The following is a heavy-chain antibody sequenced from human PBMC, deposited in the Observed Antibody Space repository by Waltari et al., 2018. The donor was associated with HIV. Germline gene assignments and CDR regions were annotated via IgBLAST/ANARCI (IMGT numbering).Heavy chain of an antibody. CDR3: ARSVAGYDYGMDV. V-gene: IGHV4-34*01. J-gene: IGHJ6*02. D-gene: IGHD6-19*01. Sequence: QVQLQQWGAGLLKPSETLSLTCAVYGGSFSGYYWSWIRQPPGKGLEWIGEINHSGSTNYNPSLRSRVTISVDTSKNQFSLKLSSVTAADTAVYYCARSVAGYDYGMDVWGQGTTVTVSS. CDR2: INHSGST. CDR1: GGSFSGYY.